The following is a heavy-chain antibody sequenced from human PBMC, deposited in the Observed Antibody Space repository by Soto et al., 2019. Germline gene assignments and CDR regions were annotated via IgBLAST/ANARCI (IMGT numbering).Heavy chain of an antibody. V-gene: IGHV4-34*01. CDR2: INHSGST. D-gene: IGHD3-22*01. J-gene: IGHJ4*02. Sequence: PSETLSLTCAVYGGSFSGYYWSWIRQPPGKGLEWIGEINHSGSTNYNPSLKSRVTISVDTSKNQFSLKLSSVTAADTAVYYCARGVLLSGSPIDYYDSSGYPDYWGQRTPVTVSS. CDR3: ARGVLLSGSPIDYYDSSGYPDY. CDR1: GGSFSGYY.